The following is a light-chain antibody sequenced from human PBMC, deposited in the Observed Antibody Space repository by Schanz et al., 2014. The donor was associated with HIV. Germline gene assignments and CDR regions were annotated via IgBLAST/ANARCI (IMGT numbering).Light chain of an antibody. V-gene: IGLV6-57*04. CDR1: RGSIASNY. CDR3: QSYDSSNVL. J-gene: IGLJ2*01. CDR2: EDN. Sequence: NFMLTQPHSVSESPGKTVTISCTRSRGSIASNYVQWYQQRPGSAPTTVIFEDNQRPSGVPDRFSGSIDSSSNSASLTISGLKNEDEADYYSQSYDSSNVLFGGGTKVTVL.